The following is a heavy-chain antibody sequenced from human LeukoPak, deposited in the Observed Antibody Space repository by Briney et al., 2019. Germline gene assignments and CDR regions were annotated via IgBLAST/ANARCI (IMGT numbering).Heavy chain of an antibody. CDR2: IYSGGTT. V-gene: IGHV3-53*01. CDR3: ASLEGGPTDGR. CDR1: GFPVRSRY. J-gene: IGHJ4*03. D-gene: IGHD1-26*01. Sequence: GGSLTLSCEVSGFPVRSRYMTWVRQAPGKGLECVPVIYSGGTTYYIDSVKDRFTISRDNSKSTMYLEMNNLRVEDTAVYYCASLEGGPTDGRWGQGTLVTVSS.